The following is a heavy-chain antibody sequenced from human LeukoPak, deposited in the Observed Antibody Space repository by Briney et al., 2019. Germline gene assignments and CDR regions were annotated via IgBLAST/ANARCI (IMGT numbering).Heavy chain of an antibody. V-gene: IGHV3-23*01. CDR1: GFTFSTYW. J-gene: IGHJ4*02. Sequence: PGGSLRLSCAASGFTFSTYWMTWVRQAPGKGLEWVSTISGSGACTYYADSVKGRFTISRDNSKNTLYLQMNSLRVEDTAVYYCAKHHRMAARLVYFDYWGQGTLVTVSS. CDR3: AKHHRMAARLVYFDY. D-gene: IGHD6-6*01. CDR2: ISGSGACT.